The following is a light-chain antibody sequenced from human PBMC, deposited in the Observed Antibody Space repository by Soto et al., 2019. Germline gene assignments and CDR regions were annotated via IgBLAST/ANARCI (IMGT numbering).Light chain of an antibody. Sequence: EILMTKSPATLSVSPGARSTLSCRASQSVSSSYLAWYQQKPGQAPRLLIYGASSRATGIPDRFSGSGSGTDFTLTISRLEPEDFAVYYCQQYGSSSWTFGQGTKVDIK. CDR2: GAS. CDR3: QQYGSSSWT. J-gene: IGKJ1*01. CDR1: QSVSSSY. V-gene: IGKV3-20*01.